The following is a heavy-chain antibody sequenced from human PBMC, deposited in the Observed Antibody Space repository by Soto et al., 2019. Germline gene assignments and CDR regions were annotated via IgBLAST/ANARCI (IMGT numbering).Heavy chain of an antibody. D-gene: IGHD3-22*01. J-gene: IGHJ4*02. CDR2: ISAYNGNT. CDR1: GYTFTSYA. Sequence: ASVKVSCKASGYTFTSYAMHWVRQAPGQGLEWMGWISAYNGNTNYAQKLQGRVTMTTDTSTSTAYMELRSLRSDDTAVYYCARHDSSGYYYYFDYWAQGTLVTVSS. CDR3: ARHDSSGYYYYFDY. V-gene: IGHV1-18*01.